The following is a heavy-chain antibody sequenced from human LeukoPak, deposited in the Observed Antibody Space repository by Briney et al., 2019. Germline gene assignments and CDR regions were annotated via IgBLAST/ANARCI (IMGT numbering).Heavy chain of an antibody. J-gene: IGHJ5*02. D-gene: IGHD3-16*02. Sequence: GGSLRLSCAASGFTFSNARMSWVRQAPGKGLEWVGRIKSKTDGGTTDYAAPVKGRFTISRDDSKNTLYLQMNSLKTEDTAVYYCTTGLHYVWGSYRPFDPWGQGTLVTVSS. V-gene: IGHV3-15*01. CDR3: TTGLHYVWGSYRPFDP. CDR2: IKSKTDGGTT. CDR1: GFTFSNAR.